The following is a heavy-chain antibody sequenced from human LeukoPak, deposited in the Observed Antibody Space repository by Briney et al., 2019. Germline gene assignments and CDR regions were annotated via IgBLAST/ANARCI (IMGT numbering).Heavy chain of an antibody. CDR2: IRYGGSKK. J-gene: IGHJ4*02. D-gene: IGHD5-24*01. CDR1: GFTFSSYG. CDR3: AKDMRMASFEH. V-gene: IGHV3-30*02. Sequence: GGSLRLSCAASGFTFSSYGMNWVRQAPGKGLEWVAFIRYGGSKKYSADSVKGRFTTSRDNSKNTLYLQINSLRVEDTAVYYCAKDMRMASFEHWGRGTQVTVSS.